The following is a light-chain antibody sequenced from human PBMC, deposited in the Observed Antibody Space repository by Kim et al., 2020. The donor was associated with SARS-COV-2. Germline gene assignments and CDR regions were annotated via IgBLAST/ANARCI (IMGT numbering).Light chain of an antibody. V-gene: IGKV1-9*01. Sequence: DIQLTQSPSFLSASVGDRVTITCRASQGIGGYLAWYQQKPGKVPKLLIYAASTLQSGVPSWFSGSGSGTEFTLTISSLQPEDFATYYCQQVKCAPLTFGGGTKVDIK. CDR3: QQVKCAPLT. CDR2: AAS. CDR1: QGIGGY. J-gene: IGKJ4*01.